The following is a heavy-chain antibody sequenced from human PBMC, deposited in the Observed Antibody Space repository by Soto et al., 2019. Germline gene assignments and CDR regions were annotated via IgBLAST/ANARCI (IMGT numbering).Heavy chain of an antibody. D-gene: IGHD6-13*01. CDR1: GFTFGGYA. V-gene: IGHV3-23*01. J-gene: IGHJ5*02. Sequence: GGLQRHCSTGSGFTFGGYAMNWVSKATGKGLECVSTISGSGGTTYYADSVKGRFTISRDNSKNTLYLQMSSLRAEDTAVYYCAKNGRAAAMYNWFDPWGQGTLVTVSS. CDR2: ISGSGGTT. CDR3: AKNGRAAAMYNWFDP.